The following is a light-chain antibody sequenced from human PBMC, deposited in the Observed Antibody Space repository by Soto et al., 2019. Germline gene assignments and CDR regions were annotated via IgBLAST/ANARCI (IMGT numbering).Light chain of an antibody. CDR2: AAS. CDR1: QAISTY. V-gene: IGKV1-9*01. Sequence: DVQLTQSPSFLSASVGDRVTITCRASQAISTYLAWYQQQPGKAPKLLIYAASVLQSGVPSRFSGSGSGTEFTLTISSLQPEDFATYYCQQPNSYPPLFGPGTKVDIK. J-gene: IGKJ3*01. CDR3: QQPNSYPPL.